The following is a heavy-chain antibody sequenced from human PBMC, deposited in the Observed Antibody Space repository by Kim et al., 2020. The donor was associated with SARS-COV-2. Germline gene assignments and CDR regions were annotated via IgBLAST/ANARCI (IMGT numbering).Heavy chain of an antibody. D-gene: IGHD4-4*01. CDR3: ARGGAVTTVPDY. V-gene: IGHV4-34*01. J-gene: IGHJ4*02. Sequence: YNPSLKSRVTISVDTSKNQFSLKLSSVTAADTAVYYCARGGAVTTVPDYWGQGTLVTVSS.